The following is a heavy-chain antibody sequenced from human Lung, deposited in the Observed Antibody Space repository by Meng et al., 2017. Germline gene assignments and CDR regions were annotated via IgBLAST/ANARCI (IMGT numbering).Heavy chain of an antibody. CDR2: IFHSGST. CDR1: GGSIPRRTW. J-gene: IGHJ4*02. CDR3: ARFDISSSGRGDY. Sequence: VQPQWSGPVRVKPSGTLSLTCAVSGGSIPRRTWWSWVRQTPGKGLEWFGEIFHSGSTNYNPPLESRVTISVDKSKNQFSLKVYSVTAADTATYYCARFDISSSGRGDYWGQGILVTVSS. V-gene: IGHV4-4*02. D-gene: IGHD1-26*01.